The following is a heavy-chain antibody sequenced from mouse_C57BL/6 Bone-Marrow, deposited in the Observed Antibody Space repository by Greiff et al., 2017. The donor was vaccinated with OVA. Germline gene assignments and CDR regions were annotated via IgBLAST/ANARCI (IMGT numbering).Heavy chain of an antibody. CDR2: ILPGSGST. D-gene: IGHD2-4*01. Sequence: QVQLQQSGAELMKPGASVKLSCKATGYTFTGYWIEWVKQRPGHGLEWIGEILPGSGSTNYNEKFKGKATFTADPSSNTANMQLSSLTTEDSAIYACAREGYDDDEGPWFAYWGQGTLVTVSA. J-gene: IGHJ3*01. CDR1: GYTFTGYW. CDR3: AREGYDDDEGPWFAY. V-gene: IGHV1-9*01.